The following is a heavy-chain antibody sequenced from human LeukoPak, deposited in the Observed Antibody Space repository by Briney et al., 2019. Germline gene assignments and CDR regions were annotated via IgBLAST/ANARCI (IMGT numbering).Heavy chain of an antibody. Sequence: GGSLRLSCAASGFTFSTYGMSWVRQAPGKGLEWVSTISTTGDTTYCTDSVKGRFTISRDNSKNTVYLQMSSLRAEDTAVFYCAKRASGYYFDSWGQGTLVTVSS. V-gene: IGHV3-23*01. D-gene: IGHD5-12*01. CDR3: AKRASGYYFDS. CDR1: GFTFSTYG. J-gene: IGHJ4*02. CDR2: ISTTGDTT.